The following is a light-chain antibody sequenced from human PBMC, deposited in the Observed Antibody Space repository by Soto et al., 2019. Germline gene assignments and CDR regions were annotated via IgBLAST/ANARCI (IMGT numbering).Light chain of an antibody. CDR2: DAS. Sequence: EIVLTQSPATLSLSPGERATLSCRASQSVSSYLAWYQQKPGQAPRLLIYDASNRATGIPARFSGSGSVTDFKLTLSSLEREDFVVYYCQQRSNWPLTFGGGTKVEIK. J-gene: IGKJ4*01. V-gene: IGKV3-11*01. CDR1: QSVSSY. CDR3: QQRSNWPLT.